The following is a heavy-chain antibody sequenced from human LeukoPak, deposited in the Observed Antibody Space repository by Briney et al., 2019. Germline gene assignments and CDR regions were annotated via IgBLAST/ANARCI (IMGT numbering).Heavy chain of an antibody. J-gene: IGHJ4*02. CDR1: GFTFSSYA. D-gene: IGHD2-15*01. CDR2: ISGSGGST. CDR3: AKRDLYCSGGSCYLLGFDY. V-gene: IGHV3-23*01. Sequence: PGGSLRLSCAASGFTFSSYAMSWVRQAPGKGLEWVSAISGSGGSTYYADSVKGRFTISRDNSKNTLYLQMNSLRAEDTAVYYCAKRDLYCSGGSCYLLGFDYWGQGTLVTVSS.